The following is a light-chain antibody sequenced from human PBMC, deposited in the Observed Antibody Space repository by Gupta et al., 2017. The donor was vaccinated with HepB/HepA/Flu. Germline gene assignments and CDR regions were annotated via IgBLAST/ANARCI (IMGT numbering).Light chain of an antibody. CDR3: QQNKICPLT. CDR1: QSVSVN. J-gene: IGKJ4*01. CDR2: GAS. V-gene: IGKV3-15*01. Sequence: LVMTQSPATLSVSPGERATLSCSASQSVSVNLAWYQQKPGQARRLLIYGASTRPTGIPARFRGSGSGTEFTLTTTSLQSEDWAVYYGQQNKICPLTFGEGPGWRSN.